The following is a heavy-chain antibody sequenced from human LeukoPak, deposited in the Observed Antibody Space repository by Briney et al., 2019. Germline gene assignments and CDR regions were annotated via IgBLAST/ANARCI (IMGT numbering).Heavy chain of an antibody. D-gene: IGHD3-10*01. CDR3: ARGGEGVIIDYYMDV. CDR1: GFTFSSYG. J-gene: IGHJ6*03. Sequence: GGSLRLSCAASGFTFSSYGMHWVHQAPGKGLEWVAFIRYDGSNKYYADSVKGRFTISRDNSKNTLYLQMNSLRVEDTAVYYCARGGEGVIIDYYMDVWGKGTTVTISS. CDR2: IRYDGSNK. V-gene: IGHV3-30*02.